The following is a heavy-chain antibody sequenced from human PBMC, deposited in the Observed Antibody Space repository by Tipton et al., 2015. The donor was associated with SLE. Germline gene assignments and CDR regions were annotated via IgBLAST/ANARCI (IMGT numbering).Heavy chain of an antibody. CDR2: INKDGSEK. J-gene: IGHJ4*02. D-gene: IGHD3-10*01. CDR1: GFTFSTYA. CDR3: ARLLRGPWNFDS. Sequence: SLRLSCAASGFTFSTYAMNWVRQTPGKGLEWVANINKDGSEKSYLDSVEGRFTLSRDIAKNSLYLQMNSLTAGDTAVYYCARLLRGPWNFDSWGQGTLVTVSS. V-gene: IGHV3-7*01.